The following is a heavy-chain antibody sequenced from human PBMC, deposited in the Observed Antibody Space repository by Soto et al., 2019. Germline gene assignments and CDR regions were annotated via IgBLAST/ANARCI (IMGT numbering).Heavy chain of an antibody. V-gene: IGHV1-3*01. Sequence: ASVKVSCKASGYTFTSYAMHWVRQAPGQRLEWMGWINAGNGNTKYSQKFQGRVTITRDTSASTAYMELSSLRSEDTAVYYCARGRIAAAGRSSNLFDPWAQGSLVIGSS. CDR3: ARGRIAAAGRSSNLFDP. CDR1: GYTFTSYA. CDR2: INAGNGNT. D-gene: IGHD6-13*01. J-gene: IGHJ5*02.